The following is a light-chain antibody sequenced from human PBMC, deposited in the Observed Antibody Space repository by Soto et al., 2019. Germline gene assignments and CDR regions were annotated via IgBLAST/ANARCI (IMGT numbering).Light chain of an antibody. CDR3: GAWDGGLSAFV. V-gene: IGLV1-51*01. Sequence: QSVLTQPPSVSAAPGRTVTISCSGSISNIGNSFVSWYQQLPGTAPRLLIYDNNERPSGIPDRFSGSKSGTSATLGITGLQTGDEADYYCGAWDGGLSAFVFGTGNKVTVL. CDR2: DNN. J-gene: IGLJ1*01. CDR1: ISNIGNSF.